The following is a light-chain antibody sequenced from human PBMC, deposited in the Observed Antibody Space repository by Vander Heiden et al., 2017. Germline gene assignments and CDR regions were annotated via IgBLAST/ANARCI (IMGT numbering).Light chain of an antibody. J-gene: IGKJ4*01. CDR2: WAS. Sequence: DIVMTQSPDSLAVPLGERATINCKSSQSVFLNSNNKNYLAWYQQKPGQPPRLLIYWASTRASGVPDRFSGSGSGTDFTLTISSLQAEDVAVYHCQQYYANVLTFGGGTKVEIK. CDR3: QQYYANVLT. CDR1: QSVFLNSNNKNY. V-gene: IGKV4-1*01.